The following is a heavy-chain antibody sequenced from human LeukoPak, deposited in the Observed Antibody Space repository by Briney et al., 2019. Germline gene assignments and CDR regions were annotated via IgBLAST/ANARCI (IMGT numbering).Heavy chain of an antibody. CDR2: ISYDGSNK. Sequence: PGGSLRLSCAASGFTFSSYAMHWVRQAPGKGLEWVAVISYDGSNKYYADSVKGRFTISRDNSKNTLYLQMNSLRAEDTAVYYCARACMVRGVIITEPLGYWGQGTLVTVSS. CDR1: GFTFSSYA. D-gene: IGHD3-10*01. J-gene: IGHJ4*02. CDR3: ARACMVRGVIITEPLGY. V-gene: IGHV3-30-3*01.